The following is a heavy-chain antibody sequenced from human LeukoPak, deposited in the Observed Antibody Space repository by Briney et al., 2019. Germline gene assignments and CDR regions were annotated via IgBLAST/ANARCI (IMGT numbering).Heavy chain of an antibody. CDR2: ISSTSSFI. CDR1: GFIFSSYG. CDR3: ARDDSGSYPKYFEN. Sequence: GGSLRLSCVASGFIFSSYGMNWVRQAPGKGLEWVSYISSTSSFIYYADSVKGRFTISRDNAKKSLYLQMNGLRAEDTAVFYCARDDSGSYPKYFENWGQGTLVTVSS. V-gene: IGHV3-48*01. D-gene: IGHD1-26*01. J-gene: IGHJ4*02.